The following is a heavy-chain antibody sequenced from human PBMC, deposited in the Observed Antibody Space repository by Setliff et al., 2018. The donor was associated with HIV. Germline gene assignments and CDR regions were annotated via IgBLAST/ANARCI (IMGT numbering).Heavy chain of an antibody. V-gene: IGHV3-23*01. J-gene: IGHJ4*02. D-gene: IGHD3-22*01. CDR1: GFTFDSYS. CDR2: IRGSGSGDTT. CDR3: AKERGYSSGWESFDQ. Sequence: GGSLRLSCAASGFTFDSYSMNWVRQAPGKGLEWVSTIRGSGSGDTTHYADFVKGRFTISRDNSKNTLYLQMNSLRVEDTAVYYCAKERGYSSGWESFDQWGQGTLVTVSS.